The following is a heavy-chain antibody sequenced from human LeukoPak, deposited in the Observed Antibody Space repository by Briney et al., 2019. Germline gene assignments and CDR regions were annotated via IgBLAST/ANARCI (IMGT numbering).Heavy chain of an antibody. Sequence: GRSLRLSCAASGFTFDDYAMHWVRQAPGKGLEWVSGISWNSGSIGYADSVKGRFTISRDNAKNSLYLQMNSLRAEDTALYYCAKDMMIGCSGGSCYGALDWGQGTLVTVSS. CDR1: GFTFDDYA. J-gene: IGHJ4*02. CDR2: ISWNSGSI. V-gene: IGHV3-9*01. D-gene: IGHD2-15*01. CDR3: AKDMMIGCSGGSCYGALD.